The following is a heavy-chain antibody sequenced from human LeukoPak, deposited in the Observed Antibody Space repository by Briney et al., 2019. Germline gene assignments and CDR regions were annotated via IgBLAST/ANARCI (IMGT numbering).Heavy chain of an antibody. J-gene: IGHJ4*02. V-gene: IGHV3-7*01. CDR2: IKQDGSEK. D-gene: IGHD3-16*01. CDR1: GFTFSSYW. CDR3: ARDLKFYDYVWGFDY. Sequence: GGSLRLSCAASGFTFSSYWMSWVRQAPGKGLEWVANIKQDGSEKYYVDSVRGRFTISRDNAKNSLYLQMNSLRAEDTAVYYCARDLKFYDYVWGFDYWGQGTLVTVSS.